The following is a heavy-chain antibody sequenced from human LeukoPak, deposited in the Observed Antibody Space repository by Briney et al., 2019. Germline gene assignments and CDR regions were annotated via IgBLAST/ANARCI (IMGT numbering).Heavy chain of an antibody. Sequence: SETLSLACTVSGGSIRRYYGTRIRQPPGKGLEWIGYIYYSGSTNYNPSLKSRVTISVDTSRNQFSLKLSSVTAADTAVYYCARGGCHDDAFGDFNIWGQGTMVTVSS. D-gene: IGHD3-16*01. CDR2: IYYSGST. V-gene: IGHV4-59*01. CDR3: ARGGCHDDAFGDFNI. CDR1: GGSIRRYY. J-gene: IGHJ3*02.